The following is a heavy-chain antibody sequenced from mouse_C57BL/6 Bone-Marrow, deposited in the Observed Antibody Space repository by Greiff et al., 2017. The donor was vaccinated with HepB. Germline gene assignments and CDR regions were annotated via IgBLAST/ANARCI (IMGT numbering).Heavy chain of an antibody. D-gene: IGHD2-5*01. V-gene: IGHV2-2*01. CDR1: GFSLTSYG. CDR2: IWSGGST. CDR3: ASYYSKKDYYAMDY. Sequence: VKVVESGPGLVQPSQSLSITCTVSGFSLTSYGVHWVRQSPGKGLEWLGVIWSGGSTDYNAAFISRLSISKDNSKSQVFFKMNSLQADDTAIYYCASYYSKKDYYAMDYWGQGTSVTVSS. J-gene: IGHJ4*01.